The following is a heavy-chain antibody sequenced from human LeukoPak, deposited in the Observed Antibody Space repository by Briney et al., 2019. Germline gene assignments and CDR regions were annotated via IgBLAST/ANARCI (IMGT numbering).Heavy chain of an antibody. CDR2: ISGSGGST. D-gene: IGHD3-22*01. V-gene: IGHV3-23*01. Sequence: GGSLRLSCAASGFTFSSYAMSWVRQAPGKGLEWVSAISGSGGSTYYADSVKGRFTISRDNAKNSLYLQMNSLRAEDTAVYYCARALDVFYDSSGDTGLFDYWGQGTLVTVSS. CDR3: ARALDVFYDSSGDTGLFDY. J-gene: IGHJ4*02. CDR1: GFTFSSYA.